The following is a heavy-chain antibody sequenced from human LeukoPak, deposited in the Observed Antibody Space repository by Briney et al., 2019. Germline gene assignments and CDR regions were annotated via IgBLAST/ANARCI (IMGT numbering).Heavy chain of an antibody. CDR2: IKQDGSEK. D-gene: IGHD2-21*02. CDR1: GFTFTNYR. CDR3: ARDRVTHDY. Sequence: GGSLRLSCAASGFTFTNYRMSWVRQAPGKGLEWVANIKQDGSEKYYVDSVKGRFTISRDNAKNSLYLQLNSLRAEDTAVYYCARDRVTHDYWGQGTLVTVSS. V-gene: IGHV3-7*01. J-gene: IGHJ4*02.